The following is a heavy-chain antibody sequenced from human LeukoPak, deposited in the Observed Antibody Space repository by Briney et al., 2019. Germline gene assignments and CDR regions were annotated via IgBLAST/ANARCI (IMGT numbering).Heavy chain of an antibody. CDR2: ISTDGSST. V-gene: IGHV3-74*01. CDR1: GFTFSSYW. CDR3: ARDPKQLIVGAATGGD. Sequence: PGGSLRLPWAAPGFTFSSYWMHWVRKPPGKGLGWVSLISTDGSSTSYADSVKGRFTISRDNAKNTLYLQMNSLTAEDTAVYYCARDPKQLIVGAATGGDWGQGTLVTVSS. J-gene: IGHJ4*02. D-gene: IGHD1-26*01.